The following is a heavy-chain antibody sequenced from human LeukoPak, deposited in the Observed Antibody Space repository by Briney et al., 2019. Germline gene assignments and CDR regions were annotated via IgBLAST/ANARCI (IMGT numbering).Heavy chain of an antibody. CDR2: ISYDGSNK. CDR3: ARGRALDH. J-gene: IGHJ4*02. Sequence: GGSLRLSCAASGFTFSSYAMHWVRQAPGKGLEWVAVISYDGSNKYYADSVKGRFTISRDNSKNTLYLQMNSLRAEDTAVYYCARGRALDHWGQGTLVTVSS. V-gene: IGHV3-30*04. CDR1: GFTFSSYA.